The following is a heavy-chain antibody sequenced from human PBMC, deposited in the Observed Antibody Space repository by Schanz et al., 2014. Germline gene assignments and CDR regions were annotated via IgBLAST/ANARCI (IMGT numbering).Heavy chain of an antibody. CDR3: AKAADWPVTRFDP. Sequence: EVQLVESGGGLVQPGGSLRLSCAASGFTFSSYSMNWVRQAPGKGLEWVANIKRDGSEKNYLDSVKGRFTISRDNAKNSLFLQMNSLRADDTAVYYCAKAADWPVTRFDPWGQGTLVTVSS. V-gene: IGHV3-7*05. CDR1: GFTFSSYS. D-gene: IGHD3-9*01. J-gene: IGHJ5*02. CDR2: IKRDGSEK.